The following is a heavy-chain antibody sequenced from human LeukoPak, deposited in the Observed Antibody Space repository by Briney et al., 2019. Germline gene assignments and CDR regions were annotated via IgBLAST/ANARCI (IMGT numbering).Heavy chain of an antibody. V-gene: IGHV2-5*01. CDR1: GFSLSTRGVG. D-gene: IGHD1-14*01. Sequence: SGPTLVKPTQTLTLTCTFSGFSLSTRGVGVGWIRQPPGKALEWLALIYWNDDKRYSPSLKSRLTITKDTSKNQVVLTMTNMDPVDTATYYCAHRSQITTPKIVIRLFDYWGQGTLVTVSS. CDR2: IYWNDDK. J-gene: IGHJ4*02. CDR3: AHRSQITTPKIVIRLFDY.